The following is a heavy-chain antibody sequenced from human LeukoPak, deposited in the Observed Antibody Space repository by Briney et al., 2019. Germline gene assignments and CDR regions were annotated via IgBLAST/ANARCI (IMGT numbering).Heavy chain of an antibody. V-gene: IGHV1-69*06. CDR3: AREQNSGSYVW. J-gene: IGHJ4*02. CDR2: IIPIFGTA. D-gene: IGHD1-26*01. Sequence: SVKVSCKASGYIFINYGISWVRQAPGQGLEWMGGIIPIFGTANYAQKFQGRVTITADKSTSTAYMELSSLRSEDTAVYYCAREQNSGSYVWWGQGTLVTVSS. CDR1: GYIFINYG.